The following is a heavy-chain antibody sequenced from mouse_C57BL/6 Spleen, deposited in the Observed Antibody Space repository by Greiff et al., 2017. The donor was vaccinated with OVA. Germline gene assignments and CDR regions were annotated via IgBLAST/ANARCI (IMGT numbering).Heavy chain of an antibody. CDR1: GYTFTSYW. J-gene: IGHJ2*01. Sequence: QVQLQQSGAELVKPGASVKMSCKASGYTFTSYWITWVKQRPGQGLEWIGDIYPGSGSTNYNEKFKSKATLTVDTSSSTAYMQLSSLTSEDSAVYYCARFPYDYDGGWGQGTTLTVSS. D-gene: IGHD2-4*01. CDR2: IYPGSGST. V-gene: IGHV1-55*01. CDR3: ARFPYDYDGG.